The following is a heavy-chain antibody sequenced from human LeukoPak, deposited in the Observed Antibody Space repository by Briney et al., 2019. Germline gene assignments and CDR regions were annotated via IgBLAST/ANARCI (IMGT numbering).Heavy chain of an antibody. CDR2: SNPNSGGT. CDR3: AREYSRYSGTYYDY. V-gene: IGHV1-2*02. D-gene: IGHD1-26*01. Sequence: ASVKVSCKASGYTFTGHFIHCVRQAPGQGLEWMGWSNPNSGGTNYAQKFQGRVTMTRDTYISKAYMELSRVISDDTDVYYCAREYSRYSGTYYDYWGQGTLVIVSS. CDR1: GYTFTGHF. J-gene: IGHJ4*02.